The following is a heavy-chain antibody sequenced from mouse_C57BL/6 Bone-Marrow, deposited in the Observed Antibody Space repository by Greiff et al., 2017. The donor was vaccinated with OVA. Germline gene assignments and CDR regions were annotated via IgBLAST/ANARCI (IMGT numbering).Heavy chain of an antibody. J-gene: IGHJ3*01. CDR1: GFSLTSYG. Sequence: VQLQQSGPGLVQPSQSLSITCTVSGFSLTSYGVHWVRQSPGKGLEWLGVIWSGGSTDYNAAFISRLSISKDNSKSQVFFKMNSLQADDTAIYYCARIYDGYYGAYWGQGTLVTVSA. CDR2: IWSGGST. V-gene: IGHV2-2*01. D-gene: IGHD2-3*01. CDR3: ARIYDGYYGAY.